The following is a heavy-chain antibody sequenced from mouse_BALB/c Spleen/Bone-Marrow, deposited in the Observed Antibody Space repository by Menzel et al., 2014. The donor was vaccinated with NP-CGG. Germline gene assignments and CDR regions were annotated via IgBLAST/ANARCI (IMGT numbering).Heavy chain of an antibody. D-gene: IGHD1-1*01. Sequence: VKLMESGAELVKPGASVKLSCKASGYTFTSYYMYWVKQRPGQGLEWIGGINPSNGGTNFNEKFKSKATLTVDKSSSTAYMQLSSLTSEDSAVYYCTRDHYYDGSSYWYFDVWGAGPTVTVSS. J-gene: IGHJ1*01. CDR2: INPSNGGT. CDR1: GYTFTSYY. CDR3: TRDHYYDGSSYWYFDV. V-gene: IGHV1S81*02.